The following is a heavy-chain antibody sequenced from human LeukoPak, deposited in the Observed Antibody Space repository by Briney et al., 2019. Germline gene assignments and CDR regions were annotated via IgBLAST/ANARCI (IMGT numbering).Heavy chain of an antibody. CDR2: INTNSGDT. CDR1: GYTFTGYY. J-gene: IGHJ4*02. D-gene: IGHD1-26*01. Sequence: ASVKVSCKASGYTFTGYYIHWVRQAPGQGLEWMGWINTNSGDTNYAQKFQGRVTMTSDTSISTAYMELSRLRSDDTAMYYCANLPRNSGVDYWGQGTLVTVSS. CDR3: ANLPRNSGVDY. V-gene: IGHV1-2*02.